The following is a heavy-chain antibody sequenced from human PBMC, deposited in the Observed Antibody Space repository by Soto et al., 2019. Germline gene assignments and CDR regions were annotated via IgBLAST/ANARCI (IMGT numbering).Heavy chain of an antibody. J-gene: IGHJ4*02. V-gene: IGHV4-34*01. D-gene: IGHD3-3*01. Sequence: SETLSLTCAVYGGSFSGYYWSWIRQPPGKGLEWIGEINHSGSTNYNPSLKSRVTISVDTSKNQFSLKLSSVIAADTAVYYCARGNDFWSGYHYWGQGTLVTVSS. CDR3: ARGNDFWSGYHY. CDR2: INHSGST. CDR1: GGSFSGYY.